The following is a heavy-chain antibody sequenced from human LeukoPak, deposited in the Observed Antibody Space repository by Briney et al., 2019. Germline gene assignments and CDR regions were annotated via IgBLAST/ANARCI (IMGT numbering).Heavy chain of an antibody. Sequence: ASVKVSCTASGGTFSSYAISWVRQAPGQGLEWMGGIIPIFGTANYAQKFQGRVTITADESTSTAYMELSSLRSEDTAVYYCASAHLWGSGSYFNWFDPWGQGTLVAVSS. J-gene: IGHJ5*02. CDR1: GGTFSSYA. CDR2: IIPIFGTA. CDR3: ASAHLWGSGSYFNWFDP. D-gene: IGHD3-10*01. V-gene: IGHV1-69*13.